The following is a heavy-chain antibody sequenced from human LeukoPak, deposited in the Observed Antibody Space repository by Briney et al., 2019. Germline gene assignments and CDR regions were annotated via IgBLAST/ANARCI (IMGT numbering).Heavy chain of an antibody. CDR3: ARGRSRRLYYDFWSGDPGCYFDY. CDR2: IHYTGST. D-gene: IGHD3-3*01. CDR1: GGSINSYY. Sequence: SETLSLTCTVSGGSINSYYWSWIRQPPGKGLECIGYIHYTGSTNYNPSLKSRVTISVDTSKSQFSLKLSSVTAADTAVYYCARGRSRRLYYDFWSGDPGCYFDYWGQGTLVTVSS. V-gene: IGHV4-59*12. J-gene: IGHJ4*02.